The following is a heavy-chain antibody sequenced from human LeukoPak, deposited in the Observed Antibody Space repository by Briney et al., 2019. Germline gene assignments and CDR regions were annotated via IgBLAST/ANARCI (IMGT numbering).Heavy chain of an antibody. Sequence: RASVKVSCKASGYTFTSYDINWVRQATGQGLEWMGWMNPNSGNTGYAQKFQGRVTMTRNTSISTAYMELSSLRSEDTAVYYCARARKGLWFGVFDPWGQGTLVTVSS. CDR3: ARARKGLWFGVFDP. V-gene: IGHV1-8*01. CDR2: MNPNSGNT. J-gene: IGHJ5*02. CDR1: GYTFTSYD. D-gene: IGHD3-10*01.